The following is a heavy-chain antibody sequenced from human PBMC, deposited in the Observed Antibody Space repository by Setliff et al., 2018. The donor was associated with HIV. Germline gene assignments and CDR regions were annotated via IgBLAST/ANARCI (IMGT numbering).Heavy chain of an antibody. CDR1: GGSISSSDYY. Sequence: SETLSLTCTVSGGSISSSDYYWSWIRQPPGEGLEWIGEINHSGRTNYNPSLKSRVTISVDTSKNQFSLKLTSVTAADTAVYYCAREIYGGNSRPFDYWGPGTLVTVS. CDR2: INHSGRT. D-gene: IGHD4-17*01. CDR3: AREIYGGNSRPFDY. J-gene: IGHJ4*02. V-gene: IGHV4-61*08.